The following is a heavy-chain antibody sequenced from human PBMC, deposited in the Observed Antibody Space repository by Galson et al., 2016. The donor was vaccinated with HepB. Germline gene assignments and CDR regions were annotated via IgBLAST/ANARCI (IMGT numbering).Heavy chain of an antibody. Sequence: TLSLTCNVSGGSINSDDYYWSWIRQPPGKGLEWIGYIYYSGSTYYNPSLKSRLTISVDTSKNQFSLKLSSVTAADTAVYFCASSSHYYGSGNFYIFDDWGQGTLVTVSS. CDR1: GGSINSDDYY. D-gene: IGHD3-10*01. CDR2: IYYSGST. J-gene: IGHJ4*02. V-gene: IGHV4-30-4*08. CDR3: ASSSHYYGSGNFYIFDD.